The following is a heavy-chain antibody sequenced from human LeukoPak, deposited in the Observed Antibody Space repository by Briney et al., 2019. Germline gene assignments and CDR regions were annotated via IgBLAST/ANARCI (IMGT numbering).Heavy chain of an antibody. CDR2: INPNSGGT. Sequence: GASVKVSCKASGYTFTGYYMHWVRQAPGQGLEWMGWINPNSGGTNYAQKFQGRVTMTRDTSISTAYMELSRLTSDDTALYYCARTYTVVHYFDYWGQGTLVTVSS. V-gene: IGHV1-2*02. CDR3: ARTYTVVHYFDY. CDR1: GYTFTGYY. J-gene: IGHJ4*02. D-gene: IGHD6-6*01.